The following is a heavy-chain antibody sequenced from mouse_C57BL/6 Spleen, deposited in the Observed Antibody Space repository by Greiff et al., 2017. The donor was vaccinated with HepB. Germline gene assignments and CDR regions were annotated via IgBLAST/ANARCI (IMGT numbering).Heavy chain of an antibody. Sequence: EVQLQQSGPELVKPGASVKISCKASGYTFTDYYMNWVKQSHGKSLEWIGDINPNNGGTSYNQKFKGKATLTVDKSSSTAYMELRSLTSEDSAVYYCARSGFYYYGSRRFSYGMDYWGQGTSVTVSS. J-gene: IGHJ4*01. D-gene: IGHD1-1*01. CDR1: GYTFTDYY. CDR2: INPNNGGT. V-gene: IGHV1-26*01. CDR3: ARSGFYYYGSRRFSYGMDY.